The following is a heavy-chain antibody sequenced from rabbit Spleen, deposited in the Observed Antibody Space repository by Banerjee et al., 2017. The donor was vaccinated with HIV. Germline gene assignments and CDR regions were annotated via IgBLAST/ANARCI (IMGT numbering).Heavy chain of an antibody. Sequence: QEQLVESGGGLVQPEGSLALTCKASGFSLSSYYYMCWVRQAPGKGLEWIACIYAGSSGSTYYASWAKGRFTVSKTSSTTVTLQMTSLTAADTATYFCARDPGVAGTGVGSLDLWGPGTLVTVS. V-gene: IGHV1S45*01. CDR1: GFSLSSYYY. CDR3: ARDPGVAGTGVGSLDL. CDR2: IYAGSSGST. J-gene: IGHJ6*01. D-gene: IGHD4-2*01.